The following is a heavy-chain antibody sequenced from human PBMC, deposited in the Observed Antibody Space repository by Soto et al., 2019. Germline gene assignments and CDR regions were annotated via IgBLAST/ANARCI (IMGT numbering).Heavy chain of an antibody. CDR1: GFTFSTYG. V-gene: IGHV3-33*01. J-gene: IGHJ4*02. CDR2: IWYDGSNK. D-gene: IGHD4-17*01. CDR3: ARTDYGDPYYFDY. Sequence: QVQLVESGGGVVQPGRSLRLSCAASGFTFSTYGMHWVRQAPGKGLEWVAVIWYDGSNKYYADSVRGRFIISRDNSKNTLYLQMNSLRAEDTAVYYCARTDYGDPYYFDYWGQGTLVTVSS.